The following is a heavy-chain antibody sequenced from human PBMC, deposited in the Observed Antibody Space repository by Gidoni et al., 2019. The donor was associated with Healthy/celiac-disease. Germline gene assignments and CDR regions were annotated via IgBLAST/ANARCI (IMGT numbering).Heavy chain of an antibody. J-gene: IGHJ4*02. CDR3: ARTDEEAGAFDY. Sequence: QVQLQESGPGLVKPSQTPSPTCTVSCGSISSGDYYWSWIRQPPGNGLEWIGYIYYNGSTYYNPSLKSRVTISVDTYKNQFSLKLSSVTAADTAVYYCARTDEEAGAFDYWGQGTLVTVSS. D-gene: IGHD3-10*01. CDR2: IYYNGST. CDR1: CGSISSGDYY. V-gene: IGHV4-30-4*01.